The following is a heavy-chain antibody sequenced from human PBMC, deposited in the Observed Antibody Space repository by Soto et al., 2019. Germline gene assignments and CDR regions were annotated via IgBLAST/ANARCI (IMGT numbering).Heavy chain of an antibody. Sequence: GESLKISCKGSGYSFTSYWIGWVRQMPGKGLEWMGIIYPGDSDTRYSPSFQGQVTISADKSISTAYLQWSSLKASDTAMYYCAGPSIAGYYYYAMHVWGPATTVTVS. D-gene: IGHD6-6*01. CDR1: GYSFTSYW. CDR2: IYPGDSDT. V-gene: IGHV5-51*01. CDR3: AGPSIAGYYYYAMHV. J-gene: IGHJ6*02.